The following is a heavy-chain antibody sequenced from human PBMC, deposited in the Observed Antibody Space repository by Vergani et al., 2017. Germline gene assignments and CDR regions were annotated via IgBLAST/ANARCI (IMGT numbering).Heavy chain of an antibody. CDR2: IYYSGST. J-gene: IGHJ5*02. CDR1: GGSISSYY. CDR3: ARARLTTVTGWFDP. V-gene: IGHV4-59*01. D-gene: IGHD4-11*01. Sequence: QVQLQESGPGLVKPSETLSLTCTVSGGSISSYYWSWIRQPPGKGLEWIGYIYYSGSTNYNPSLKSRVTISVDTCKNQFYLKLSAVTAADTAVYYCARARLTTVTGWFDPWGQGTLVTVSS.